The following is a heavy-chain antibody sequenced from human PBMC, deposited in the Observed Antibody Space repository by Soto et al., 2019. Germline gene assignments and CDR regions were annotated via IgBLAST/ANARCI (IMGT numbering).Heavy chain of an antibody. J-gene: IGHJ4*02. CDR1: GFTFSSYG. D-gene: IGHD3-16*01. CDR3: SKWNGGFDY. V-gene: IGHV3-30*18. CDR2: ISYDGSYK. Sequence: QVQLVESGGGVVQPGRSLRLSCAASGFTFSSYGMHWVRQAPGKGLEWVAVISYDGSYKYYADSVKGRFTISRDNSKNTLYLQMNSLRAEDTAVYYCSKWNGGFDYWGQGTLVTVSS.